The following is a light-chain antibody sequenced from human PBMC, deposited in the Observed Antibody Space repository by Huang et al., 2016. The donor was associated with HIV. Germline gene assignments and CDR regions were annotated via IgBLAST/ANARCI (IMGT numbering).Light chain of an antibody. V-gene: IGKV3-11*01. CDR2: DAS. Sequence: EIVLTQSPATLSLSPGERATLSCRASQSVSSYLAWYQQKPGQAPRLLIFDASNRATGIPARVSGSGSGTDFTLTISSLEPADFAVYYCQQRRNWPLTFGGGTKVEIK. J-gene: IGKJ4*01. CDR1: QSVSSY. CDR3: QQRRNWPLT.